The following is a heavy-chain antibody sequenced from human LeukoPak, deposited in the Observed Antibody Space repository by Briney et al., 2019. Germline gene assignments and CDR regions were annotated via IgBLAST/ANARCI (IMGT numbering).Heavy chain of an antibody. CDR1: GALISSGSYY. CDR3: ARDREHIVLLPGAKRKTWYFDY. Sequence: SETLSLTCAVSGALISSGSYYWSSIRQPAGKGLEWIGRMYTSGSTNYNPSLKSRVTISVDTSKNQFSLKLSSVTAADTAVYYCARDREHIVLLPGAKRKTWYFDYWGQGTLVTVSS. J-gene: IGHJ4*02. V-gene: IGHV4-61*02. D-gene: IGHD2-2*01. CDR2: MYTSGST.